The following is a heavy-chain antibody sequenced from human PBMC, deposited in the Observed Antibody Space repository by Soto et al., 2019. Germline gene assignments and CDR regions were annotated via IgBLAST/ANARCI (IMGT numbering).Heavy chain of an antibody. D-gene: IGHD6-19*01. CDR1: VYTFTSYG. CDR3: ARDDYIAVGWFDP. Sequence: GAPVKVSCKASVYTFTSYGISWLRQAPGQGLEWMGWISAYNGNTNYAQKLQGRVTMTTDTSTSTAYMELRSLRSDDTAVYYCARDDYIAVGWFDPWGQGTLVTVSS. V-gene: IGHV1-18*01. J-gene: IGHJ5*02. CDR2: ISAYNGNT.